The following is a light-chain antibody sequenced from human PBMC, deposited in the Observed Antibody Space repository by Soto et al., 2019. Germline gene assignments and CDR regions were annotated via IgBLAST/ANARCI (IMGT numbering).Light chain of an antibody. CDR1: QSIRSEH. V-gene: IGKV3-20*01. J-gene: IGKJ5*01. CDR3: QESDGAPTVP. Sequence: EIGLSQSPDTLSLSPGERATLPCRASQSIRSEHLAWYQLKPGQAPRFVILDASTRATGIPERFSGSGSGRHFTLTITRLAREDFAGYYCQESDGAPTVPFRLGTRLEIK. CDR2: DAS.